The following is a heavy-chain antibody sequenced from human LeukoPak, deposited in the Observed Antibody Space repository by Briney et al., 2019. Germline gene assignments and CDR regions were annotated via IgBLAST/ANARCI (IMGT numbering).Heavy chain of an antibody. Sequence: PSETLSLTCTVSGGSISSSSYYWGWIRQPPGKGLEWIGFIYYSGNTNYNPSLKSRVTISVDTSKNQFSLKLSSMTAADTAVYYCARGYGTMVRGASSPGYWGQGTLVTVSS. CDR1: GGSISSSSYY. V-gene: IGHV4-61*05. CDR3: ARGYGTMVRGASSPGY. CDR2: IYYSGNT. J-gene: IGHJ4*02. D-gene: IGHD3-10*01.